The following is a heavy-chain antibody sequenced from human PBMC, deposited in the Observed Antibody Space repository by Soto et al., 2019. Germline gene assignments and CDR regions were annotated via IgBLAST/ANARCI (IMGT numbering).Heavy chain of an antibody. CDR2: IYPGDSDT. CDR1: GYSFTSYW. J-gene: IGHJ6*03. Sequence: PGESLKISCKGSGYSFTSYWIGWVRQMPGKGLEWMGIIYPGDSDTRYSPSFQGQVTISADKSISTAYLQWSSLKASDTAMYYCARHEPGYSSSSAYNYYYYYMDVWGKGTTVTVSS. D-gene: IGHD6-6*01. CDR3: ARHEPGYSSSSAYNYYYYYMDV. V-gene: IGHV5-51*01.